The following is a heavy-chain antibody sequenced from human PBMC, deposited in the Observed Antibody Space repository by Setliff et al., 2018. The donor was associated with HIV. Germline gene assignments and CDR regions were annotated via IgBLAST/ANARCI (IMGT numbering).Heavy chain of an antibody. CDR2: IYHIGST. V-gene: IGHV4-38-2*01. CDR1: GYSISSGYY. Sequence: PSETLSLTCAVSGYSISSGYYWGWIRQPPGKGLEWIGSIYHIGSTYYNPSLKSRVTISVDTSKNQFSLKLSSVTAADTAVFYCARHYGGNLDAFDIWGLGTMVTVSS. CDR3: ARHYGGNLDAFDI. J-gene: IGHJ3*02. D-gene: IGHD4-17*01.